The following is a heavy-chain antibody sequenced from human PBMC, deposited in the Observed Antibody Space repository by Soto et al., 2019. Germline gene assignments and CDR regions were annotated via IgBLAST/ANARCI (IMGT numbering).Heavy chain of an antibody. J-gene: IGHJ6*02. Sequence: ASVKVSCKASGYTFTRYYMHWVRQAPGQGLEWMGIINPSGGSTSYAQKFQGRVTMTRDTSTSTVYMELSSLRSEDTAVYYCARDQFYTGPNGVGTGYYGMDGWGQGTTVTVSS. V-gene: IGHV1-46*01. CDR2: INPSGGST. D-gene: IGHD2-8*02. CDR1: GYTFTRYY. CDR3: ARDQFYTGPNGVGTGYYGMDG.